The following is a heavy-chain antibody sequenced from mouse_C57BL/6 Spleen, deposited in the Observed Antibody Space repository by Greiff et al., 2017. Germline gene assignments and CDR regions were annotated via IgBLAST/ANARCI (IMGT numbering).Heavy chain of an antibody. CDR1: GFTFSDYY. CDR2: ISNGGGST. V-gene: IGHV5-12*01. D-gene: IGHD2-14*01. J-gene: IGHJ4*01. Sequence: EVQRVESGGGLVQPGGSLKLSCAASGFTFSDYYMYWVRQTPEKRLEWVAYISNGGGSTYYPDTVKGRFTISRDNAKNTLYLQMSRLKSEDTAMYYCARPSIGAMDYWGQGTSVTVSS. CDR3: ARPSIGAMDY.